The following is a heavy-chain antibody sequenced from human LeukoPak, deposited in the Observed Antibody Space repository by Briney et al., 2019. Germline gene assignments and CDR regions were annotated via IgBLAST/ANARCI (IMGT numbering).Heavy chain of an antibody. D-gene: IGHD3-22*01. Sequence: SETLSLTCAVYGGSFSGYSWSWIRQPPGKGLEWIGYIYHSGSTYYNPSLKSRVTISVDRSKNQFSLKLSSVTAADTAVYYCARVTIDSSGYYYSYWGQGTLVTVSS. CDR3: ARVTIDSSGYYYSY. J-gene: IGHJ4*02. CDR1: GGSFSGYS. CDR2: IYHSGST. V-gene: IGHV4-30-2*01.